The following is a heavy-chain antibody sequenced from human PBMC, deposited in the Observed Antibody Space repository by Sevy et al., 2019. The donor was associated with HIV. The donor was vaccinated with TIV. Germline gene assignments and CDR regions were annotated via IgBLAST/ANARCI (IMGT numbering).Heavy chain of an antibody. CDR2: ISSSSSYT. V-gene: IGHV3-11*06. D-gene: IGHD1-26*01. CDR1: GFTISDYY. J-gene: IGHJ4*02. CDR3: ARGEGATTY. Sequence: LSLTCAASGFTISDYYMSWIRQAPGKGLEWVSYISSSSSYTNYADSVKGRFTISRDNAKNSLYLQMNSLRAEDTAVYYCARGEGATTYWGQGTLVTVSS.